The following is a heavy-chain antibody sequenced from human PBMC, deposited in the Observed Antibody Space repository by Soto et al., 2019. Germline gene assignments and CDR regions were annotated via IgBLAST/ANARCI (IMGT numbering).Heavy chain of an antibody. V-gene: IGHV4-39*01. CDR1: GGSISSSSYY. CDR2: IYYSGST. CDR3: ARRPTSPVYGMDV. Sequence: NPSETLSLTCTVSGGSISSSSYYWGWIRQPPGKGLEWIGSIYYSGSTYYNPSLKSRVTISVDTSKNQFSLKLSSVTAADTAVYLCARRPTSPVYGMDVWGQGTTVTVSS. J-gene: IGHJ6*02.